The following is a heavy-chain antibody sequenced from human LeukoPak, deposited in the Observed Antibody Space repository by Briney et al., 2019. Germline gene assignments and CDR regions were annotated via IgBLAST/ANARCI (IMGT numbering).Heavy chain of an antibody. D-gene: IGHD6-13*01. CDR1: GGAFSGYY. CDR2: INHSGST. V-gene: IGHV4-34*01. J-gene: IGHJ6*02. Sequence: SETLSLTCAVYGGAFSGYYWSWIRQPPGKGLEWIGEINHSGSTNYNPSLKSRATISVDTSKNQFSLKLSSVTAADTAVYYCARAPRKQQLIYYGMDVWGQGTTVTVSS. CDR3: ARAPRKQQLIYYGMDV.